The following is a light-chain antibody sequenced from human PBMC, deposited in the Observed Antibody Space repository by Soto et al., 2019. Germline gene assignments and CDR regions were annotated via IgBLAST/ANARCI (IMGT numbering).Light chain of an antibody. CDR3: QQRSNWRVT. Sequence: EIVLTQSPATLSLSPGERATLSCRASQSVSSYLAWYQQKRGQAPRLLIYDASNRATGIPGRFTGSGSGTDFSLTISSLEPEDIAVYYCQQRSNWRVTFGGGTKVDIK. J-gene: IGKJ4*01. V-gene: IGKV3-11*01. CDR1: QSVSSY. CDR2: DAS.